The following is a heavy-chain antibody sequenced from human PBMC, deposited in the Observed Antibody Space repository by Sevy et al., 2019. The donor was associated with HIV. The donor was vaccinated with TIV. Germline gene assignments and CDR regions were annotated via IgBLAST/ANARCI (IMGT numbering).Heavy chain of an antibody. J-gene: IGHJ4*02. CDR2: MNPNSGNT. CDR3: VREGRRDGYTRVRKIIDY. CDR1: GYTFTSYD. V-gene: IGHV1-8*01. Sequence: ASVKVSCKASGYTFTSYDINWVRQATGQGLEWMGWMNPNSGNTGYAQKFQGRVTMTRNTSISTAYMELSSLRSEDTAVYYCVREGRRDGYTRVRKIIDYWGQGTLVTISS. D-gene: IGHD5-12*01.